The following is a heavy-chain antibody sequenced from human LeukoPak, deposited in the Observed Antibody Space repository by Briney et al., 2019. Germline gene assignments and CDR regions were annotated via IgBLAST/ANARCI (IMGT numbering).Heavy chain of an antibody. CDR3: ARVDSSTDDASDI. D-gene: IGHD3-22*01. V-gene: IGHV4-34*01. CDR2: INHSGST. J-gene: IGHJ3*02. CDR1: GGSFSGYY. Sequence: SETLSLTCAVYGGSFSGYYWSWIRQPPGKGLEWIGEINHSGSTNYNPSLKSRVTISVDTSKNQFSLKLTSVTAADTAVYYCARVDSSTDDASDIWGQGTMVTVSS.